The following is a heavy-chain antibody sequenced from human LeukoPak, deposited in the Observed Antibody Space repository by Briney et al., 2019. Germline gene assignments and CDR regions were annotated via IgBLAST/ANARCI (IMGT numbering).Heavy chain of an antibody. Sequence: ASVKVSCKASGYTFTSYDINWVRQPTAQGLEWMGWMAPNSGNTGYAQTFQGRVTITSNTSISTAYMELSSLRSEDTAVYYCARKSREYSYGFLDSMDVWGKGTTVTVSS. V-gene: IGHV1-8*03. J-gene: IGHJ6*04. D-gene: IGHD5-18*01. CDR3: ARKSREYSYGFLDSMDV. CDR2: MAPNSGNT. CDR1: GYTFTSYD.